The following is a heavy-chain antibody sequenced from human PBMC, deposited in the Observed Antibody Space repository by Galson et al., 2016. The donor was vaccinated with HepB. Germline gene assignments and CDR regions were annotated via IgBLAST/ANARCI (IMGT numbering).Heavy chain of an antibody. CDR1: GFTSNAHW. D-gene: IGHD3-10*01. Sequence: SLRLSCAASGFTSNAHWMNWVRQAPGKGLEWVANIRGDGIVSYYAESVRGRFTISRDNAKNSPYLQMNGLRVDETAVYYCSREMTGSYFDWGQGTLVTVSS. CDR3: SREMTGSYFD. V-gene: IGHV3-7*01. CDR2: IRGDGIVS. J-gene: IGHJ4*02.